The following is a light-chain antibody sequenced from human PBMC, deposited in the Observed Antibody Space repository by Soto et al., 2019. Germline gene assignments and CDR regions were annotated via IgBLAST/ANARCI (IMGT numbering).Light chain of an antibody. CDR2: GAS. J-gene: IGKJ4*01. CDR1: QRVSSNY. CDR3: QQYGSSPFT. Sequence: EIVLTQSPGTLSLSPGERATLSCRASQRVSSNYLAWYQQKPGQAPRLLIYGASSRATGIPDRFSGIGSGTDFTLTISRLEPEDFAVYYRQQYGSSPFTFGGGTKVEIK. V-gene: IGKV3-20*01.